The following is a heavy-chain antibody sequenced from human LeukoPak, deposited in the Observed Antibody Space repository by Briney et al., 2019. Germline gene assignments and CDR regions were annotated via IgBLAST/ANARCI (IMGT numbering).Heavy chain of an antibody. CDR3: ARRLPGADAFDI. CDR1: EYSFTTYW. D-gene: IGHD2-15*01. CDR2: IYPGDSDT. Sequence: GESLKISCKGSEYSFTTYWIAWVRQMPGKGLESMGIIYPGDSDTKYRPSFEGQVTMSADKSISTAYLQWSSLKASDTAMYYCARRLPGADAFDIWGQGTMVTVAS. J-gene: IGHJ3*02. V-gene: IGHV5-51*01.